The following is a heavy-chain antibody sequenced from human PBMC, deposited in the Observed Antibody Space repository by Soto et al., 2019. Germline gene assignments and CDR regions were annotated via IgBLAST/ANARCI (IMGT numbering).Heavy chain of an antibody. CDR1: GFTFSSYA. J-gene: IGHJ4*02. Sequence: GGSLRLSCAASGFTFSSYAMHWVRQAPGKGLEWVAVISYDGSNKYYADSVKGRFTISRDNSKNTLYLQMNSLRAEDTAVYYCARDQRDGYKYWVLTDYWGQGTLVTVSS. CDR2: ISYDGSNK. CDR3: ARDQRDGYKYWVLTDY. V-gene: IGHV3-30-3*01. D-gene: IGHD5-12*01.